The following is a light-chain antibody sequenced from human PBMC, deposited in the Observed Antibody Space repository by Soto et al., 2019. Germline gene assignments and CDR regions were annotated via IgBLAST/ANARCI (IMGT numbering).Light chain of an antibody. J-gene: IGKJ2*01. CDR3: QQYGSSPYT. CDR2: GAS. Sequence: EILLTQSPGTLSLSPGEGATLSCRASESVSSNYLAWHQQKPGQAPRLLIYGASSRATGIPDRFSGSGSGTDFTLTISRLEPEDIAVYYCQQYGSSPYTFGQGTKLEIK. CDR1: ESVSSNY. V-gene: IGKV3-20*01.